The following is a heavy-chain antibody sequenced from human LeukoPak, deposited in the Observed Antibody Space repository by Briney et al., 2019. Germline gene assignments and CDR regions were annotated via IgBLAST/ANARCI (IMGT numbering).Heavy chain of an antibody. D-gene: IGHD5-24*01. V-gene: IGHV4-39*01. Sequence: SETLSLTCTVSGGSVASTGCYWGWIRQPPGKGLEWIGSAYYTGDTYSTPSLKSRLTISVDTSRNQFALTLSSVTAADTAVYYCARGRKRWLQLIGGYYFDYWGQGTLVTVSS. CDR3: ARGRKRWLQLIGGYYFDY. CDR1: GGSVASTGCY. CDR2: AYYTGDT. J-gene: IGHJ4*02.